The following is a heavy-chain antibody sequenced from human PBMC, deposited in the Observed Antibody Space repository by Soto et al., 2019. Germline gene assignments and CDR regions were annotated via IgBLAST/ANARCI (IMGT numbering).Heavy chain of an antibody. V-gene: IGHV3-30*18. Sequence: GGSLRLSCAASGFTFSSYGMHWVRQAPGKGLEWVAVISYDGSNKYYADSVKGRFTISRGNSKNTLYLQMNSLRAEDTAVYYCAKDFRSIVVVVAATPLAPYFDYWGQGTLVTVSS. CDR3: AKDFRSIVVVVAATPLAPYFDY. D-gene: IGHD2-15*01. CDR2: ISYDGSNK. CDR1: GFTFSSYG. J-gene: IGHJ4*02.